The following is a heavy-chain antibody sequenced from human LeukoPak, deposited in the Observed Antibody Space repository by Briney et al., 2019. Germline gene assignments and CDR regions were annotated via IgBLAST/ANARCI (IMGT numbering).Heavy chain of an antibody. J-gene: IGHJ4*02. V-gene: IGHV3-53*04. Sequence: GGSLRLSCAASGFTVSSNYMSWVRQAPGKGLEWVSVIYSGGSTYYADSVKGRFTISRHNSKNTLYLQMNSLRAEDTAVYYCARDLLSSRPTDNYCGGDCLAFDYWGQGTLVTVSS. CDR3: ARDLLSSRPTDNYCGGDCLAFDY. CDR1: GFTVSSNY. D-gene: IGHD2-21*02. CDR2: IYSGGST.